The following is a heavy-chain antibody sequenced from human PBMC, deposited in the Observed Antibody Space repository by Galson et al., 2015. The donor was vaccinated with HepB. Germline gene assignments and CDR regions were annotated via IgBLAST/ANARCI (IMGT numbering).Heavy chain of an antibody. CDR3: ARKTYYYDSSGYQSDYFDY. CDR2: ISSSSSYI. Sequence: SLRLSCAASGFTFSSYSMNWVRQAPGKGLEWVSSISSSSSYIYYADSVKGRFTISRDNAKNSLYLQMNSLRAEDTAVYYCARKTYYYDSSGYQSDYFDYWGQGTLVTVSS. D-gene: IGHD3-22*01. J-gene: IGHJ4*02. CDR1: GFTFSSYS. V-gene: IGHV3-21*01.